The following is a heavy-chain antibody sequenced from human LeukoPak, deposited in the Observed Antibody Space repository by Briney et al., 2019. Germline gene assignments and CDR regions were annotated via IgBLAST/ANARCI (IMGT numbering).Heavy chain of an antibody. J-gene: IGHJ5*02. Sequence: SETLSLTCAVYGGSFSGYYWSWIRQPPGKGLEWIGEINHSGSTNYNPSLKSRVTISVDTSKNQFSLKLSSVTAADTAVYYCAREKTRFTMIVVGNWFDPWGQGTLVTVSS. V-gene: IGHV4-34*01. CDR1: GGSFSGYY. CDR2: INHSGST. D-gene: IGHD3-22*01. CDR3: AREKTRFTMIVVGNWFDP.